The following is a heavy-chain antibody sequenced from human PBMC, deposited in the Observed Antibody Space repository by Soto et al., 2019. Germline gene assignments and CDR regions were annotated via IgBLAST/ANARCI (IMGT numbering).Heavy chain of an antibody. Sequence: LSLTCAVSGGSISSGGYSWSWIRQPPGKGLEWTGYIYHSGSTYYNPSLKSRVTISVDRSKNQFSLKLSSVTAADTAVDYCARGTVSAIFDYWGQGTLVTVSS. CDR1: GGSISSGGYS. CDR3: ARGTVSAIFDY. J-gene: IGHJ4*02. D-gene: IGHD4-4*01. CDR2: IYHSGST. V-gene: IGHV4-30-2*01.